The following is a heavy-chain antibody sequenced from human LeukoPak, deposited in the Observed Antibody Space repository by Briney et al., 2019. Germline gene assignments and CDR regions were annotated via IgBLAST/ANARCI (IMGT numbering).Heavy chain of an antibody. Sequence: GGSLRLSCTASGFTFSDYYMSWIRQAPGKGLEWVSYIDSSGSTIYYADSVKGRFTTSRDNAKNSLYLQMNSLRAEDTAVYYCARDKRGIGFDPWGQGTLVTVSS. CDR2: IDSSGSTI. V-gene: IGHV3-11*01. CDR1: GFTFSDYY. D-gene: IGHD3-16*01. J-gene: IGHJ5*02. CDR3: ARDKRGIGFDP.